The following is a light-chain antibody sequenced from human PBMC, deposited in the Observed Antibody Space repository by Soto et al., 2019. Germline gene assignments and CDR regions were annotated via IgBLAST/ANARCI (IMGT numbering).Light chain of an antibody. V-gene: IGKV3-20*01. CDR2: GVS. CDR1: QSVSSY. CDR3: HQYGFSPAT. J-gene: IGKJ1*01. Sequence: EIVLTQSPATLSLSPGERATLSCRASQSVSSYLAWYRQKRGQAPKLLIFGVSTRATGIPDRFRGSGSGTDFTLTISRLEPEDFAVYFCHQYGFSPATFGQGTKVDIK.